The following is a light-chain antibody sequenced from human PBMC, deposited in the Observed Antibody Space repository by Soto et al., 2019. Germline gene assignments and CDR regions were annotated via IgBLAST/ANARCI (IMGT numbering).Light chain of an antibody. Sequence: EIVLTQSPGTLSLSPGERATLSCRASQSVSSNYLAWYQRKPGQAPRLLIYGASSRATGIPDRFSGSGSGTDFILTISRLEPEDFAVYYCQQYGSSPFTFGPGTKVDI. CDR2: GAS. V-gene: IGKV3-20*01. J-gene: IGKJ3*01. CDR3: QQYGSSPFT. CDR1: QSVSSNY.